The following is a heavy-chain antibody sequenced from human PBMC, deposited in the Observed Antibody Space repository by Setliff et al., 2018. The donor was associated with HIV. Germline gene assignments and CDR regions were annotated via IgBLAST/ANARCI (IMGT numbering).Heavy chain of an antibody. CDR1: NYSISSYY. CDR3: ATDCAVVGGTGSLDS. D-gene: IGHD1-26*01. V-gene: IGHV4-59*01. CDR2: IYYSGST. Sequence: SETLSLTCAVSNYSISSYYWSWIRQPPGKGLEWIGYIYYSGSTNYNPSLKSRVTISVDTSKNQFSLKLSSVTAADTAVYYCATDCAVVGGTGSLDSWGQGTLVTVSS. J-gene: IGHJ4*02.